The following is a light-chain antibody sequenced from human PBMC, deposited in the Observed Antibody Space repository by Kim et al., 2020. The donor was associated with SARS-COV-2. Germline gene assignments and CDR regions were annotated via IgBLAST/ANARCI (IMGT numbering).Light chain of an antibody. V-gene: IGKV1-27*01. J-gene: IGKJ1*01. Sequence: ASVGDRVTITCGASQDIANYLAWYQQKPGKVPQVLIYAASTLQSGVPSRCSGSGSGTEFTLTIGSLQTEDVATYYCQKYNSAPWTFGPGTKVDIK. CDR1: QDIANY. CDR2: AAS. CDR3: QKYNSAPWT.